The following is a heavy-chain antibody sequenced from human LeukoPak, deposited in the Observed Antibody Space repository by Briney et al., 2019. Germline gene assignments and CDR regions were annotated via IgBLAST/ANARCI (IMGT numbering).Heavy chain of an antibody. CDR2: IYYSGST. Sequence: SETLSLTCTVSGGSINYSSYYWGWIRQPPGKGLEWIGSIYYSGSTYYSPSLKSRVTISVDTSKNQFSLKLSSVTAADTAVYYCARDVSGAQAAWGQGTLVTVSS. V-gene: IGHV4-39*07. CDR1: GGSINYSSYY. J-gene: IGHJ4*02. D-gene: IGHD1-26*01. CDR3: ARDVSGAQAA.